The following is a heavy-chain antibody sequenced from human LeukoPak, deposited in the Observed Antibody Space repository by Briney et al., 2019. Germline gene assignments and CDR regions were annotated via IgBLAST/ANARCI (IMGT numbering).Heavy chain of an antibody. CDR3: AKLGLYLDYGSGSYYTPTEYYFDY. V-gene: IGHV3-23*01. CDR1: GFTFSSYA. D-gene: IGHD3-10*01. Sequence: PGGSLRLSCAASGFTFSSYAMSWVRQAPGKGLEWVSAISGSGGSTYYADSVKGRFTISRDNSKNTLYLQMNSLRAEDTAVYYCAKLGLYLDYGSGSYYTPTEYYFDYWGQGTLVTVSS. CDR2: ISGSGGST. J-gene: IGHJ4*02.